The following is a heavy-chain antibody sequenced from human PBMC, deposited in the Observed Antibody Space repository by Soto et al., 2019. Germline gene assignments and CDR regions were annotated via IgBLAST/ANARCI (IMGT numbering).Heavy chain of an antibody. CDR2: ISYDGSNK. J-gene: IGHJ6*02. CDR3: AKDAYGMDV. CDR1: GFTFSSYG. V-gene: IGHV3-30*18. Sequence: LRLSCAASGFTFSSYGMHWVRQAPGKGLEWVAVISYDGSNKYYADSVKGRFTISRDNSKNTLYLQMNSLRAEDTAVYYCAKDAYGMDVWGQGTTVTVSS.